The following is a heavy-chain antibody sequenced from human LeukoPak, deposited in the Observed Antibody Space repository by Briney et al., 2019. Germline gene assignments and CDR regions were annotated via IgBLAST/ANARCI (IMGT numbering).Heavy chain of an antibody. J-gene: IGHJ4*02. Sequence: GRSLRLSCAASGFTFSSYGMHWVRQAPGKGLEWVAVIWYDGSNKYYADSVKGRFTISRDNSKNTLYLQMNSPRAEDTAVYYCVTTVTAGEFDYWGQGTLVTVSS. V-gene: IGHV3-33*01. CDR3: VTTVTAGEFDY. CDR2: IWYDGSNK. D-gene: IGHD4-17*01. CDR1: GFTFSSYG.